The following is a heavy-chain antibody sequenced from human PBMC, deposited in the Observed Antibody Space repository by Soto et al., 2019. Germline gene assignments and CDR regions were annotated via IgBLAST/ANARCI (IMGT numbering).Heavy chain of an antibody. J-gene: IGHJ6*02. CDR3: ARVSPARQHLWFGEPHYYYGMDV. Sequence: QVQLVQSGAEVKKPGASVKVSCKASGYTFTSYGISWVRQAPGQGLEWMGWISAYNGNTNYAQKLQGRVTMTTDTSTSTAYMELRSLRSDDTAVYYCARVSPARQHLWFGEPHYYYGMDVWGQGTTVTVSS. CDR2: ISAYNGNT. D-gene: IGHD3-10*01. V-gene: IGHV1-18*01. CDR1: GYTFTSYG.